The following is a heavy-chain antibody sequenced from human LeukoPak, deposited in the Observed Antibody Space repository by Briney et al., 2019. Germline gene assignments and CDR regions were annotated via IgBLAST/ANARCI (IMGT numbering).Heavy chain of an antibody. V-gene: IGHV3-21*01. Sequence: GGSLRLSCAASGFTFSSYSMNWVRQAPGKGLEWVSSISSSSSYIYYADSVKGRFTISRDNAKNSLYLQMNSLRAEDAAVYYCARVNQLLPDYWGQGTLVTVSS. D-gene: IGHD2-2*01. CDR3: ARVNQLLPDY. J-gene: IGHJ4*02. CDR2: ISSSSSYI. CDR1: GFTFSSYS.